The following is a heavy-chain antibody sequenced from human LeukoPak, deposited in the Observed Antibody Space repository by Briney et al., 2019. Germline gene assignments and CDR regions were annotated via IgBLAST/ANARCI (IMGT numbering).Heavy chain of an antibody. CDR2: INHSGST. V-gene: IGHV4-34*01. CDR3: ARGDGPQGIRKYFDY. D-gene: IGHD1-14*01. CDR1: GGSFSGYY. Sequence: KSSETLSLTCAVYGGSFSGYYWSWIRQPPGKGLEWIGEINHSGSTNYNPSLKSRVTISVDTSKNQFSLKLSSVTAADTAVYYCARGDGPQGIRKYFDYWGQGTLVTVSS. J-gene: IGHJ4*02.